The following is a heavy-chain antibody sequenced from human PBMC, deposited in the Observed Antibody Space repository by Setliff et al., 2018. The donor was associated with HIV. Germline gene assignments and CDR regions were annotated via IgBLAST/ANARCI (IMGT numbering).Heavy chain of an antibody. Sequence: SETLSLTCAVSGYSISSGYYWGWIRQPPGKGLEWIGSIYHSGSTFYNPSLKSRVTLSLDTSKNQFSLKVTSVTAADTAVYYCARGLVRWLVPRYYYGMDVWGQGTTVTVSS. V-gene: IGHV4-38-2*01. CDR1: GYSISSGYY. D-gene: IGHD6-19*01. CDR3: ARGLVRWLVPRYYYGMDV. J-gene: IGHJ6*02. CDR2: IYHSGST.